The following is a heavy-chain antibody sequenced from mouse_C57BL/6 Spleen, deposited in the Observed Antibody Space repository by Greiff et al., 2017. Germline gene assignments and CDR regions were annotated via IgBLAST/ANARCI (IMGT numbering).Heavy chain of an antibody. D-gene: IGHD2-5*01. Sequence: QVQLQQSGAELVKPGASVKISCKASGYAFSSYWMNWVKQRPGKGLEWIGQIYPGDGDTNYNGKFKGKATLTADKSSSTAYMQLSSLTSEDSAVYFCARRGYYSNYDYAMDYWGQGTSVTVSS. V-gene: IGHV1-80*01. CDR2: IYPGDGDT. J-gene: IGHJ4*01. CDR3: ARRGYYSNYDYAMDY. CDR1: GYAFSSYW.